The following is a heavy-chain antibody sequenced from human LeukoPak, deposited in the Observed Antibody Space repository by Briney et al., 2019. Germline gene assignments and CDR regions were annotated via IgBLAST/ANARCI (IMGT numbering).Heavy chain of an antibody. CDR1: GFTFSSYS. Sequence: PGGSLRLSCAASGFTFSSYSMNWVRQAPGKGLEWVSYISSSSGTIYYADSVKGRFTISRDNAKNSLYLQMNSLRDEDTAVYYCAREVWFGELSPVDYWGQGTLVTVSS. V-gene: IGHV3-48*02. CDR2: ISSSSGTI. D-gene: IGHD3-10*01. J-gene: IGHJ4*02. CDR3: AREVWFGELSPVDY.